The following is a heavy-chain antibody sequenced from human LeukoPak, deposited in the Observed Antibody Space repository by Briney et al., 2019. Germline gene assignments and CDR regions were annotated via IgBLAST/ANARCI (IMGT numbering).Heavy chain of an antibody. CDR2: ISYDGSNK. CDR1: GFTFSSYG. D-gene: IGHD6-19*01. Sequence: PGRSLRLSCAASGFTFSSYGMHWVRQAPGKGLEWVAVISYDGSNKYYADSVKGRFTISRDNSKNTLYLQVNSLRAEDTAVYYCAKSKPLAVAGYYFDYWGQGTLVTVSS. J-gene: IGHJ4*02. CDR3: AKSKPLAVAGYYFDY. V-gene: IGHV3-30*18.